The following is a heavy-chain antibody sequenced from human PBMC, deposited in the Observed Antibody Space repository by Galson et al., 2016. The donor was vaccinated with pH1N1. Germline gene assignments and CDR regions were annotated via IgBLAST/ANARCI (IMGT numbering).Heavy chain of an antibody. D-gene: IGHD6-19*01. CDR3: ARHSSGWSGALTYGYFDL. V-gene: IGHV1-18*01. CDR2: ISAYSGDT. J-gene: IGHJ2*01. CDR1: NHTFTAYS. Sequence: SVKVSCKASNHTFTAYSISWARQAPGQGLEWMAWISAYSGDTKYAQKFQGRVTMTTDTSANTAYMELRRLRSDDTAVYYCARHSSGWSGALTYGYFDLWGRGTLVTVSS.